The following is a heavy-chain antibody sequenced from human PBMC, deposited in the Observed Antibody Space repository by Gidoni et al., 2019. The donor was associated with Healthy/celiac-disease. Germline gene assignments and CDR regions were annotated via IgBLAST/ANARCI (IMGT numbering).Heavy chain of an antibody. D-gene: IGHD6-19*01. V-gene: IGHV3-30-3*01. CDR2: ISYDGSNK. CDR3: ARDPYSSGWYEGDY. Sequence: QVQRVEPGGGVVQPGRPLRLSCAASGFTSRSYSMHWVRQAPGKGLEWVAVISYDGSNKYYADSVKCRFTISRDNCKNTLYLQMNSLRAEDTAVYYCARDPYSSGWYEGDYWGQGTLVTVSS. CDR1: GFTSRSYS. J-gene: IGHJ4*02.